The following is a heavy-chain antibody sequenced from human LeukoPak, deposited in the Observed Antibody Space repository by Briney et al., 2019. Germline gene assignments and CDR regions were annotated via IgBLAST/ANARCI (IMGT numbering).Heavy chain of an antibody. D-gene: IGHD2-15*01. CDR2: IKQDGSEK. Sequence: GGSLRLSCAASGFTFSSYWMSWVRQAPGKGLEWVANIKQDGSEKYYVDSVKGRFTISRDNAKNSLYLQMNSLRAEDTAVYYCARVSLAAAPNDAFDIWGQGTMVTVSS. V-gene: IGHV3-7*01. CDR1: GFTFSSYW. J-gene: IGHJ3*02. CDR3: ARVSLAAAPNDAFDI.